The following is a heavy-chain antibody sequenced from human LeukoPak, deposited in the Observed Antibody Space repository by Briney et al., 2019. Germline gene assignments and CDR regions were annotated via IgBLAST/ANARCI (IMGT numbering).Heavy chain of an antibody. J-gene: IGHJ5*02. D-gene: IGHD1-1*01. V-gene: IGHV4-59*01. CDR2: IYYSGST. CDR1: GGSISSCY. CDR3: ARAQRPTTQFDP. Sequence: SETLSLTCTVSGGSISSCYWSWIRHPPGKGLVWIGYIYYSGSTNYNPPLKSRVTISEHTSKNQFSLKLSSVTAADTAVYYCARAQRPTTQFDPWGQGTLVTVSS.